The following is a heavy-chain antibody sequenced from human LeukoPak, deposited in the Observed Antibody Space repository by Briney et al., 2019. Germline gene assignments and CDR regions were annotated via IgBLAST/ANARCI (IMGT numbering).Heavy chain of an antibody. Sequence: SVKVSCKASGGTFSSYAISWVRQAPGQGLEWMGRIIPILGIANYAQKFQGRVTITADKSTSTAYMELSSLRSEDTAVYYCAREWLQLSFYFDYWGQGALVTVSS. CDR3: AREWLQLSFYFDY. CDR2: IIPILGIA. D-gene: IGHD5-24*01. V-gene: IGHV1-69*04. CDR1: GGTFSSYA. J-gene: IGHJ4*02.